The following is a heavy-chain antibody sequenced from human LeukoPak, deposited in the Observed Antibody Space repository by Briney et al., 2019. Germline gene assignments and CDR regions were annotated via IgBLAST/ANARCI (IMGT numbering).Heavy chain of an antibody. CDR1: GFSVSSNY. CDR2: IRSKAYGGTT. D-gene: IGHD2/OR15-2a*01. CDR3: TRVNYLPNYYYYGMDV. J-gene: IGHJ6*02. Sequence: TGGSLRLSCAVSGFSVSSNYMAWVRQAPGKGLEWVGFIRSKAYGGTTEYAASVKGRFTISRDDSKSIAYLQMNSLKTEDTAVYYCTRVNYLPNYYYYGMDVWGQGTTVTVSS. V-gene: IGHV3-49*04.